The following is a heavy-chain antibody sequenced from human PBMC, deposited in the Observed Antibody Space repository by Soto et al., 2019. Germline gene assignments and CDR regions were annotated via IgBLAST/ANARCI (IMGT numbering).Heavy chain of an antibody. V-gene: IGHV4-39*01. CDR3: ARHGTEQLAYYGMDV. CDR1: GGSISSSSYY. D-gene: IGHD6-13*01. CDR2: IYYSGST. Sequence: SETLSLTCTVSGGSISSSSYYWGWIRQPPGKGLEWIGSIYYSGSTYYNPSLKSRVTISVDTSKNQFSLKLSSVTAADTAVYYRARHGTEQLAYYGMDVWGQGTTVTVSS. J-gene: IGHJ6*02.